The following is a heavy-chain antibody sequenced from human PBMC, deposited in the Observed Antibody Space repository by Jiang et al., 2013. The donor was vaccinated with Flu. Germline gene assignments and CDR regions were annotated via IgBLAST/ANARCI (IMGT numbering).Heavy chain of an antibody. J-gene: IGHJ4*02. Sequence: GAEVKKPGESLKISCKGFGYTFTNYWIGWVRQMPGKGLEWMGIIHPEDSDTRYSPSFQGQVTISADKSISTAYLQWSSLKASDTAMYYCARQEGYSSSWTPSGFDYWGQGTLVTVSS. CDR1: GYTFTNYW. D-gene: IGHD6-13*01. CDR3: ARQEGYSSSWTPSGFDY. CDR2: IHPEDSDT. V-gene: IGHV5-51*01.